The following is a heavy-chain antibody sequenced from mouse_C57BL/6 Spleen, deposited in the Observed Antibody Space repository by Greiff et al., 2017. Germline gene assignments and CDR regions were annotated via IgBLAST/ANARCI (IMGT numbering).Heavy chain of an antibody. CDR1: GYTFTSYW. V-gene: IGHV1-64*01. J-gene: IGHJ2*01. D-gene: IGHD1-1*01. CDR2: IQPNSGST. Sequence: QVQLQQPGAELVKPGASVKLSCKASGYTFTSYWMHWVKQRPGQGLEWIGMIQPNSGSTNYNEKFKSKATLTVDKSSSTAYMQLSSLTSEDSAVYYCAPTESSRVYFDYWGQGTTLTVSS. CDR3: APTESSRVYFDY.